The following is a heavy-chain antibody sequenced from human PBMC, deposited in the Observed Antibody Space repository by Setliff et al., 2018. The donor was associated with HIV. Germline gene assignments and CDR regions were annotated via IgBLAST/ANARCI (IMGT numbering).Heavy chain of an antibody. CDR3: ARVVAYGSGSYYNPMGDWFDP. Sequence: SETLSLTCTVSGGSISSYYWSWIRQPAGKGLEWIGRIYTSGTTNYKPSLNSRVTMSVDTSKNQFSLKLSSVTAADTAVYYCARVVAYGSGSYYNPMGDWFDPWGQGTLVTVSS. D-gene: IGHD3-10*01. CDR2: IYTSGTT. V-gene: IGHV4-4*07. CDR1: GGSISSYY. J-gene: IGHJ5*02.